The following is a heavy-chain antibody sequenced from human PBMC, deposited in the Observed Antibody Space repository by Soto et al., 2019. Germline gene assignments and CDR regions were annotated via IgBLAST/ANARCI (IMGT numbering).Heavy chain of an antibody. CDR3: ARAKGLRFLEWLLSHYGMDV. Sequence: QVQLVQSGAEVKKPGASVKVSCKASGYTFTSYGISWVRQAPGQGLEWMGWISAYNGNTNYAQKRQGRVTMTTDTSTSTAYMELRSLRSDDTAVYYCARAKGLRFLEWLLSHYGMDVWGQGTTVTVSS. D-gene: IGHD3-3*01. CDR1: GYTFTSYG. V-gene: IGHV1-18*01. CDR2: ISAYNGNT. J-gene: IGHJ6*02.